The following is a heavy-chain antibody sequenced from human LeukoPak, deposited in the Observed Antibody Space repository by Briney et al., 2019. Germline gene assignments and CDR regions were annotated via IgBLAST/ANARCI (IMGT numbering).Heavy chain of an antibody. Sequence: ASVTVSCTASGYTFTGYYMHWVRQAPGQGLEWMGRINPNSGGTNYAQKFQGRVTMTRDTSISTAYMELSRLRSDDTAVYYCAGGRYSSSWSVDYWGQGTLVTVSS. V-gene: IGHV1-2*06. CDR1: GYTFTGYY. D-gene: IGHD6-13*01. J-gene: IGHJ4*02. CDR2: INPNSGGT. CDR3: AGGRYSSSWSVDY.